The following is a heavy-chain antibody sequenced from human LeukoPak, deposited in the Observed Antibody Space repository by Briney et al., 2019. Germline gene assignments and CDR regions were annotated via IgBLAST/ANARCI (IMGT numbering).Heavy chain of an antibody. CDR2: IYTGGIT. CDR1: GGSIRCIY. Sequence: TSVTLSLTCSGYGGSIRCIYWSWIRQPAGKGLEWIGRIYTGGITNYNPSLRSRVAMAIVTSRNQFSLKLSSVTAADTAVYYCARVPTNYGLDVWGQGTTVTVSS. CDR3: ARVPTNYGLDV. J-gene: IGHJ6*02. V-gene: IGHV4-4*07.